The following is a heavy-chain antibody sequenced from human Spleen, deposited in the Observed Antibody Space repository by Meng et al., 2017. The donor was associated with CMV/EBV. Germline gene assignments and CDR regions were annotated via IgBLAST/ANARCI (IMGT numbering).Heavy chain of an antibody. D-gene: IGHD3-9*01. V-gene: IGHV3-21*01. J-gene: IGHJ3*02. CDR1: GFPVSANY. CDR3: ARDILTGYRAFDI. Sequence: GGSLRLSCAASGFPVSANYMTWVRQAPGKGLEWVASISSSSSYIYYADSVKGRFTISRDNAKNSLYLQMNSLRAEDTAVYYCARDILTGYRAFDIWGQGTMVTVSS. CDR2: ISSSSSYI.